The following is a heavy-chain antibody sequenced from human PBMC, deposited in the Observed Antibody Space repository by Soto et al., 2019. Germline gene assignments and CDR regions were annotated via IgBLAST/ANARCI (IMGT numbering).Heavy chain of an antibody. CDR2: ISSSSSYI. D-gene: IGHD3-22*01. Sequence: PGGSLTLSGAASAFTFSSYSMNWVGQAPVKGLEWVSSISSSSSYIYYADSVKGRFTISRDNAKNSLYLQMNSPRDEATAVYYCERSRSGYHHYWAQGTLVTVSS. CDR1: AFTFSSYS. CDR3: ERSRSGYHHY. V-gene: IGHV3-21*01. J-gene: IGHJ4*02.